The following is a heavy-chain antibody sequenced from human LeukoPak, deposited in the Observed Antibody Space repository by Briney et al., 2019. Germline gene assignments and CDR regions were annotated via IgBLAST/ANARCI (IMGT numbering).Heavy chain of an antibody. CDR2: ISHSGRT. D-gene: IGHD3-9*01. Sequence: SETLSLTCAVYGGSFSDYYWSWVRQSPGKGLEWIGEISHSGRTYYNPSLKSRVTISVDTSKNQFSLKLSSVTAADTAVYYCARARYDILTGYSFDYWGQGTMVTVSS. CDR3: ARARYDILTGYSFDY. J-gene: IGHJ4*02. CDR1: GGSFSDYY. V-gene: IGHV4-34*01.